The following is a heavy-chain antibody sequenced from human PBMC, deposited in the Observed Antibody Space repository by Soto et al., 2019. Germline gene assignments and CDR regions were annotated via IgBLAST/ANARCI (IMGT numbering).Heavy chain of an antibody. CDR1: GGSISSYY. D-gene: IGHD3-16*01. CDR2: IYYSGST. J-gene: IGHJ6*02. V-gene: IGHV4-59*01. Sequence: SETLSLTCTVSGGSISSYYWSWIRQPPGKGLEWIGYIYYSGSTNYNPSLKSRVTISVDTSKNQFSLKLSSVTAADTAVYYCATLGGRGYYYGMDVWGQGTTVTVSS. CDR3: ATLGGRGYYYGMDV.